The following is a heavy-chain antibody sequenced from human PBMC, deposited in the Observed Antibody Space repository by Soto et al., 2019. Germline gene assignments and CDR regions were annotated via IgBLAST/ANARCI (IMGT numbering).Heavy chain of an antibody. J-gene: IGHJ6*02. CDR2: VSAGGDMT. CDR3: ARGDRGGSGSPASYYSAGLDV. V-gene: IGHV3-23*01. CDR1: GFTFSSYA. D-gene: IGHD1-26*01. Sequence: DVQLLESGGHLVQPGGSLRLSCAASGFTFSSYAMSWVRQAPGKGLGWVSSVSAGGDMTYYSDSVKGRFTISRDNSNNVLFLQMNSLRIEDTALYYCARGDRGGSGSPASYYSAGLDVWGQGTTVTVS.